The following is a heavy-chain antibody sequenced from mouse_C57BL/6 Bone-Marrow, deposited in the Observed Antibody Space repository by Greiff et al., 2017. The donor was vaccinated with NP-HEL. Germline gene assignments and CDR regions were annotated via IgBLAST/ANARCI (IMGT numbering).Heavy chain of an antibody. D-gene: IGHD2-2*01. CDR1: GFNIKDDY. CDR3: TTGYEGFAY. CDR2: IDPENGDT. J-gene: IGHJ3*01. Sequence: VHVKQSGAELVRPGASVKLSCTASGFNIKDDYMHWVKQRPEQGLEWIGWIDPENGDTEYASKFQGKATITADTSSNTAYLQLSSLTSEDTAVYYCTTGYEGFAYWGQGTLVTVSA. V-gene: IGHV14-4*01.